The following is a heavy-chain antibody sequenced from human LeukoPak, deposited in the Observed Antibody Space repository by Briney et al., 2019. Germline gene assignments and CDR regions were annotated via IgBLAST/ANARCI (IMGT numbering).Heavy chain of an antibody. CDR2: IRSKANGYAT. CDR3: TGNYYGSGSYADFAY. CDR1: GFTFSGSA. V-gene: IGHV3-73*01. D-gene: IGHD3-10*01. J-gene: IGHJ4*02. Sequence: PGGSLRLSCAASGFTFSGSALHWVRQASGKGLEWVGRIRSKANGYATAYAASVKCRFTISRDDSKNTAYLQMDSLKPEDTAVYYCTGNYYGSGSYADFAYGGQGTLVTVS.